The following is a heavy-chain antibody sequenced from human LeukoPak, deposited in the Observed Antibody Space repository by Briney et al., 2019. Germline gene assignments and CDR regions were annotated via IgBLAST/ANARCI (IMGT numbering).Heavy chain of an antibody. CDR1: GFIFTSYS. CDR3: ARYGSGTSYITNYFDY. J-gene: IGHJ4*02. CDR2: MSSGTI. D-gene: IGHD3-10*01. Sequence: GGSLRLSCAASGFIFTSYSMNWVRQAPGKGMEWVSHMSSGTISYADSVKGRFTISRDNAKNSLFLQMNSLRDEDTAVYYCARYGSGTSYITNYFDYWGQGTLVTVSS. V-gene: IGHV3-48*02.